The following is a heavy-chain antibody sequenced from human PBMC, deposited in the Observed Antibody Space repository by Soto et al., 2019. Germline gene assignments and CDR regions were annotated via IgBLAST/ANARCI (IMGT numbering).Heavy chain of an antibody. CDR3: ARARNYDFWSGYHHGYYYYGMDV. CDR1: GYTLTELS. D-gene: IGHD3-3*01. J-gene: IGHJ6*02. V-gene: IGHV1-24*01. CDR2: FDPEDGET. Sequence: GASVKVSCKVSGYTLTELSMHWVRQAPGKGLEWMGGFDPEDGETIYAQKFQGRVTMTADTSTDTAYMELSSLRSEDTAVYYCARARNYDFWSGYHHGYYYYGMDVWGQGTTVTVSS.